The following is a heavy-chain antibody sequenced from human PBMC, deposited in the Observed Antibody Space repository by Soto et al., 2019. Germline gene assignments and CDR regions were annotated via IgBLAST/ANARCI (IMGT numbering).Heavy chain of an antibody. CDR2: INHSGST. D-gene: IGHD6-13*01. V-gene: IGHV4-34*01. CDR3: ARVIGAFIAAAVTTRYRRFDP. CDR1: GGSFSGYY. J-gene: IGHJ5*02. Sequence: PSETLSLTCAVYGGSFSGYYWSWIRQPPGKGLEWIGEINHSGSTNYNPSLKSRVTISVDTSKNQFSLKLSSVTAADTAVYYCARVIGAFIAAAVTTRYRRFDPWRQGTLGTVSS.